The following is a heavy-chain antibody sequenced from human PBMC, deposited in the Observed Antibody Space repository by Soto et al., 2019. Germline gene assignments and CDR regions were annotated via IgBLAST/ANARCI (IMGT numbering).Heavy chain of an antibody. J-gene: IGHJ4*02. V-gene: IGHV6-1*01. Sequence: SQTLSLTCAISGDGVSSNSAAWNWIRQSPSRGLEWLGRTYYRSKWYNDHAESVKSRITIKPDTSKNQFSQQQNSMTTEDTNEIYCARVYDILTGYLDYWGQGTLVTVSS. CDR2: TYYRSKWYN. D-gene: IGHD3-9*01. CDR1: GDGVSSNSAA. CDR3: ARVYDILTGYLDY.